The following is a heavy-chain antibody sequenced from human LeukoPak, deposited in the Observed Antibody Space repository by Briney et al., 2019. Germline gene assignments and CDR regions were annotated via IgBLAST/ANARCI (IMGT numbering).Heavy chain of an antibody. D-gene: IGHD3-22*01. CDR1: GFAFSSYW. V-gene: IGHV3-7*01. CDR2: IKQDGSEK. CDR3: ASLTNYYDSSGYYYYFDY. Sequence: GGSLRLSCAASGFAFSSYWMSWVRQAPGKGLEWVANIKQDGSEKYYVDSVKGRFTISRDNAKNSLYLQMNSLRAEDTAVYYCASLTNYYDSSGYYYYFDYWGQGTLVTVSS. J-gene: IGHJ4*02.